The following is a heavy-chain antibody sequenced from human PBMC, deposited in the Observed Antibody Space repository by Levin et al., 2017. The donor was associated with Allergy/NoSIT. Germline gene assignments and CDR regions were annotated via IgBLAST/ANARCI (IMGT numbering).Heavy chain of an antibody. CDR1: GYTFTSYY. J-gene: IGHJ4*02. V-gene: IGHV1-46*01. CDR3: ARERPDNCYFDN. Sequence: GASVKVSCKASGYTFTSYYLHWVRQAPGQGLEYMGIICPVDGVTSSARKFQGRVIMTRDTSTSTVYMELSSLRSDDTAVYFCARERPDNCYFDNWGQGTLVMVSS. CDR2: ICPVDGVT. D-gene: IGHD1-14*01.